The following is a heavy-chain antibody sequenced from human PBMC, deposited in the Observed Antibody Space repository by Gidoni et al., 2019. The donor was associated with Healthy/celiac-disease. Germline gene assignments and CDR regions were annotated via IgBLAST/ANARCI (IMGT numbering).Heavy chain of an antibody. Sequence: GESGGGLVKPGGSLRLSCAASGFTFSSYSMNWVRQAPGKGLEWVSSISSSSSYIYYADSVKGRFTISRENAKNSLYLQMNSLRAEDTAVYYCARVDCSGGSCPDAFDIWGQGTMVTVSS. V-gene: IGHV3-21*01. J-gene: IGHJ3*02. CDR1: GFTFSSYS. D-gene: IGHD2-15*01. CDR2: ISSSSSYI. CDR3: ARVDCSGGSCPDAFDI.